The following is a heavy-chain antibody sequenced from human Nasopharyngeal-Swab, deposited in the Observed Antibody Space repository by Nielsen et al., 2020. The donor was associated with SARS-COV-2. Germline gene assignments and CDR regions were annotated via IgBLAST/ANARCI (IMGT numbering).Heavy chain of an antibody. CDR1: GFTFSSYG. V-gene: IGHV3-30*18. Sequence: GESLKISCAASGFTFSSYGMHWVRQAPGKGLEWVAVISYDGSNKYYAESVKGRFTISRDNSKNTLYLQMNSLRAEDTAVYYCAKVSSSWYGRYYYYYYMDVWGKGTTVTVSS. CDR3: AKVSSSWYGRYYYYYYMDV. J-gene: IGHJ6*03. CDR2: ISYDGSNK. D-gene: IGHD6-13*01.